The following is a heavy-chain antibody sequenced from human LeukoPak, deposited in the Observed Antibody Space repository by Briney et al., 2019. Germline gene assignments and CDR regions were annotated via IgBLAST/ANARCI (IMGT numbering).Heavy chain of an antibody. CDR1: GFTFSSYA. D-gene: IGHD3-10*01. Sequence: GGPLRLSCAASGFTFSSYAMSWVRQAPGKGLEWVSFISTSSSHIYYADSVKGRFTISGDNARNSVSLQMNSLRAEDTAVYYCARQVSGYGSGSFYFDYWGQGMLVTVSS. J-gene: IGHJ4*02. V-gene: IGHV3-21*01. CDR3: ARQVSGYGSGSFYFDY. CDR2: ISTSSSHI.